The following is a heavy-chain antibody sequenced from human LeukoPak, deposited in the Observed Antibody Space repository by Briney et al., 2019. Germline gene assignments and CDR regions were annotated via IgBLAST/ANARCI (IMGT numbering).Heavy chain of an antibody. J-gene: IGHJ6*02. CDR1: GYTFTGYY. D-gene: IGHD6-19*01. CDR2: INPNSGGT. V-gene: IGHV1-2*04. CDR3: ASSPRIAVAGSHYYGMDV. Sequence: ASVKVSCKASGYTFTGYYMHWVRQAPGQGLEWMGWINPNSGGTNYAQKFQGWVTMTRDTSISTAYMELSRLRSDDTAVYYCASSPRIAVAGSHYYGMDVWGQGTTVTVS.